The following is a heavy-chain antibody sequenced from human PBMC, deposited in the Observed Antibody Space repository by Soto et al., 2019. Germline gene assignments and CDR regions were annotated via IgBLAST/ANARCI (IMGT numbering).Heavy chain of an antibody. Sequence: PSETLSLTCTVSGGSISSYYWSWIRQPPGKGLEWIGYIYYSGSTYYNPSLKSRVTISVDTSKNQFSLKLSSVTAADTAVYYCARVPRSYYGSETNWFDPWGQGTLVTVSS. CDR2: IYYSGST. V-gene: IGHV4-59*12. D-gene: IGHD3-10*01. CDR3: ARVPRSYYGSETNWFDP. CDR1: GGSISSYY. J-gene: IGHJ5*02.